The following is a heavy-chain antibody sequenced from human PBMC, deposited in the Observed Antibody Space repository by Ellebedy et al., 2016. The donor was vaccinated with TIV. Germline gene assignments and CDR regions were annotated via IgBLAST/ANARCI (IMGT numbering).Heavy chain of an antibody. Sequence: GESLKISCAASGFTFSSYAMTWVRQDQGKGLERVSSISGSGDRTYYTDSVKGRFTISRDNSKNTLYLEMNSLRAEDTALYYCAKYRIYSRSTGGGDCWGQGTLVTVSS. CDR3: AKYRIYSRSTGGGDC. J-gene: IGHJ4*02. CDR2: ISGSGDRT. D-gene: IGHD6-6*01. CDR1: GFTFSSYA. V-gene: IGHV3-23*01.